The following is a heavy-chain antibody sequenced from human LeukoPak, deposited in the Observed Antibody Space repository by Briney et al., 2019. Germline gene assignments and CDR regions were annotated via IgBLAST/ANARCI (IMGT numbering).Heavy chain of an antibody. CDR1: GFTFSSYA. V-gene: IGHV3-64*04. CDR2: ISSNGDYT. CDR3: VRDKGSSWGEKYYFDY. D-gene: IGHD6-13*01. J-gene: IGHJ4*02. Sequence: GGSLRLSCSASGFTFSSYAMHWVRQAPGKGLEYVSSISSNGDYTTYADSLKGRFTISRDNSKNTLYLQMNSLRAEDTAVYYCVRDKGSSWGEKYYFDYWGQGTLVTVSS.